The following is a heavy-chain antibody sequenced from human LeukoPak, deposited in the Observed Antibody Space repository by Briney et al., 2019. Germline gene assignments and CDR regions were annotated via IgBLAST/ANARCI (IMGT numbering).Heavy chain of an antibody. V-gene: IGHV4-34*01. D-gene: IGHD3-10*01. CDR2: INHSGST. J-gene: IGHJ4*02. Sequence: SETLSLTCAVYGGSFSGYYWSWIRQPPGKGLEWIGEINHSGSTNYNQSLKSRVTISVDTSKDQFSLKLSSVTAADTAVYYCARRGEVRGVRFWGQGTLITVSS. CDR3: ARRGEVRGVRF. CDR1: GGSFSGYY.